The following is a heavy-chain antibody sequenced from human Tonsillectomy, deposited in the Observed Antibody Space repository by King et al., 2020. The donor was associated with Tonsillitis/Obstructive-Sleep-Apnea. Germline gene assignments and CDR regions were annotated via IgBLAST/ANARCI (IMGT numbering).Heavy chain of an antibody. CDR2: IYYTGTT. J-gene: IGHJ5*02. Sequence: LQLQESGPGLVKPSETLSLTCTVSGGSINSSSYYWGWVRQPPGKGLEWIGSIYYTGTTSYNPSLKSRVTIYVDTSKKQFSLKLSSVTAADTAVYYCARHLYFYDTSGYSQFHPWGQGTLVTVSS. CDR3: ARHLYFYDTSGYSQFHP. CDR1: GGSINSSSYY. D-gene: IGHD3-22*01. V-gene: IGHV4-39*01.